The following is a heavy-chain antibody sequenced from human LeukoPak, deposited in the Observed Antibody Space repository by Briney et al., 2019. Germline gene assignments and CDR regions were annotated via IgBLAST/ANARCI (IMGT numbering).Heavy chain of an antibody. J-gene: IGHJ5*02. CDR1: GYTFTGYY. D-gene: IGHD2-15*01. CDR3: ARAVVAAQNWFDP. Sequence: ASVEVSCKASGYTFTGYYMHWVRQAPGQGLEWMGWINPNSGGTNYAQKFQGRVTMTRDTSISTAYMELSRLRSDDTAVYYCARAVVAAQNWFDPWGQGTLVTVSS. CDR2: INPNSGGT. V-gene: IGHV1-2*02.